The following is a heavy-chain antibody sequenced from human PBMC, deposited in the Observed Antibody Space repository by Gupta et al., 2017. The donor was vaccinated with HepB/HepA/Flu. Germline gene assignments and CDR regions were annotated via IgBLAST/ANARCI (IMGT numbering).Heavy chain of an antibody. V-gene: IGHV4-39*02. CDR1: GASVSSTSYF. CDR3: ARVNLSASFDF. J-gene: IGHJ4*02. CDR2: IYHSGTT. Sequence: VSGASVSSTSYFWAWLRQPPGKTLESIGTIYHSGTTSFNPSLRSRVSMSADTSRNLVSLKLISATAADTAIYYCARVNLSASFDFWSQGILVLVSS. D-gene: IGHD1-26*01.